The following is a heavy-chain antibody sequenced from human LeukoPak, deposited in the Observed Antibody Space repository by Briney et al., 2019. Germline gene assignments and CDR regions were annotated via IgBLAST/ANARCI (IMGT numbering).Heavy chain of an antibody. CDR3: ATIEGFCSGVSCYYFSS. V-gene: IGHV1-24*01. D-gene: IGHD2-15*01. CDR1: GYRLSELP. J-gene: IGHJ4*02. Sequence: ASVKVSCKVSGYRLSELPMHWVRQAPGKGLEWMGGFDPEDGETVYAQKFQGRVTMTEDTSTDTAYLELHSLRSADTALYYCATIEGFCSGVSCYYFSSWGQGILVTVSS. CDR2: FDPEDGET.